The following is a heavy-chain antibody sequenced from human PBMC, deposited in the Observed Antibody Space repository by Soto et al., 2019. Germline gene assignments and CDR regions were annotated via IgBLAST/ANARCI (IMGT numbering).Heavy chain of an antibody. J-gene: IGHJ4*02. CDR2: IKSDGSIT. D-gene: IGHD6-13*01. V-gene: IGHV3-74*01. CDR1: GFTFSSYG. CDR3: ARGSSSWYVSFDY. Sequence: PGGSLRLSCAASGFTFSSYGMHWVRQAPGKGLVWVSRIKSDGSITSYADSVKGQFTISSDNSKNAFYLQMNSLRADDTAVYYCARGSSSWYVSFDYWGQGILVTVSS.